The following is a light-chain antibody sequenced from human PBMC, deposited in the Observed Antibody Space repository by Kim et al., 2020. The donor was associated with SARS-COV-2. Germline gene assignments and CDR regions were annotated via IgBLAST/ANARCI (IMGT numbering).Light chain of an antibody. V-gene: IGLV2-14*03. CDR1: SSDVGGYNY. CDR3: SSYTSSSTLEV. Sequence: QSALTQPASVSGSPGQSITISCTGTSSDVGGYNYVSWYQQHPGKAPKLMIYDVSNRPSGVSNRFSVSKSGNTASLTISGLQAEDEADYYCSSYTSSSTLEVFGGGTQLTVL. CDR2: DVS. J-gene: IGLJ2*01.